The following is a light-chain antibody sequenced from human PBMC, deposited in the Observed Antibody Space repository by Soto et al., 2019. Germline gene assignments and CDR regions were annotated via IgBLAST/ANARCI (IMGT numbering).Light chain of an antibody. CDR3: QYHDSSLSVLWV. J-gene: IGLJ3*02. CDR2: GNS. V-gene: IGLV1-40*01. CDR1: SSIIGAGYD. Sequence: QSVLTQPPSVSGAPGQRVTISCTGSSSIIGAGYDVHWYQQLPGTAPKLLIYGNSNRPSGVPDRFSGSKSGTSASLAITGLQAEDEADYYCQYHDSSLSVLWVFGGGTKLTVL.